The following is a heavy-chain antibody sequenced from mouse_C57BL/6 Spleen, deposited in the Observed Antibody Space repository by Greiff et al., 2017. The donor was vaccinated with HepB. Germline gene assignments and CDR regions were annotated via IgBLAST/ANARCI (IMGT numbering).Heavy chain of an antibody. CDR3: ARGGYYYGSSPYWYFDV. J-gene: IGHJ1*03. Sequence: LQPGAELVRPGSSVKLSCKASGYTFTSYWMDWVKQRPGQGLEWIGNIYPSDSETHYNQKFKDKATLTVDKSSSTAYMQLSSLTSEDSAVYYCARGGYYYGSSPYWYFDVWGTGTTVTVSS. D-gene: IGHD1-1*01. CDR1: GYTFTSYW. CDR2: IYPSDSET. V-gene: IGHV1-61*01.